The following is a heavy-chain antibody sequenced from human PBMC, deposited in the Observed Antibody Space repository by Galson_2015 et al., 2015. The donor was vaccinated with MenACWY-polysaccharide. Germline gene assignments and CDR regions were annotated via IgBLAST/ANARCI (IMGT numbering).Heavy chain of an antibody. V-gene: IGHV1-69*13. CDR1: GGTFSSYA. D-gene: IGHD6-19*01. CDR3: ARQRIAVGGSGLLSLDH. Sequence: SVKVSCKAFGGTFSSYAICWVRQGPGRGLEWIGAIVPIFRRTHFAQSFRGRVTLSADASTSTAHLELTSLRSEDTAVYYCARQRIAVGGSGLLSLDHWGQGALVTVSS. J-gene: IGHJ5*02. CDR2: IVPIFRRT.